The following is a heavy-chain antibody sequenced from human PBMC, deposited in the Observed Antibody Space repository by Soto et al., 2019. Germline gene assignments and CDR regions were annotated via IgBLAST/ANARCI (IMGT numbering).Heavy chain of an antibody. Sequence: SETLSLTCTVSGGSISSSSYYWGWTRQPPGKRLEWIGSIYYSGSTYYNPSLKSRVTISVDTSKNQFSLKLSSVTAADTAVYYCAGGGTIFGVVIIPVGDDYWGQGTLVTVSS. J-gene: IGHJ4*02. CDR1: GGSISSSSYY. V-gene: IGHV4-39*01. CDR2: IYYSGST. CDR3: AGGGTIFGVVIIPVGDDY. D-gene: IGHD3-3*01.